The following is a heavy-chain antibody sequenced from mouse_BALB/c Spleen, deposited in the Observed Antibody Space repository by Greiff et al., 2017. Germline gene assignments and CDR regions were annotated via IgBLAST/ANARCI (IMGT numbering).Heavy chain of an antibody. Sequence: EVQVVESGGGLVKPGGSLKLSCAASGFTFSSYAMSWVRQTPEKRLEWVATISSGGSYTYYPDSVKGRFTISRDNAKNTLYLQMSSLRSEDTAMYYCARDGQPLLAYWGQGTLVTVSA. D-gene: IGHD2-3*01. CDR2: ISSGGSYT. CDR1: GFTFSSYA. CDR3: ARDGQPLLAY. V-gene: IGHV5-9-3*01. J-gene: IGHJ3*01.